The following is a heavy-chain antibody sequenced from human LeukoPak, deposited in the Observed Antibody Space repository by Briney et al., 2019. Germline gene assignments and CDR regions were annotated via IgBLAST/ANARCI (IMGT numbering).Heavy chain of an antibody. Sequence: SGTLSLTCAVSGGSISSSNWWSWVRQPPGKGLEWIGEIYHSGTANYNPSLKSRVTISVDKSKNQFSLKLSSVTPADTAGYYCARAPNWKHFDYWGQGTLVTVSS. CDR1: GGSISSSNW. V-gene: IGHV4-4*02. J-gene: IGHJ4*02. CDR3: ARAPNWKHFDY. CDR2: IYHSGTA. D-gene: IGHD1-1*01.